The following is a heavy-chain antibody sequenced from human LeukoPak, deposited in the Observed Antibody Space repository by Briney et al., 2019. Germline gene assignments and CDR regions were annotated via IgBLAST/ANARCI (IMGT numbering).Heavy chain of an antibody. V-gene: IGHV3-53*01. J-gene: IGHJ4*02. CDR3: AKDDHYDFWSGYYSGWVGFDY. CDR1: GFSVSSNY. Sequence: GGSLRLSCAASGFSVSSNYMSWVRQTPGKGLEWASVIYSDGTTYYEDSVKGRFTISRDNSKNTLYLQMNSLRAEDTAVYYCAKDDHYDFWSGYYSGWVGFDYWGQGTLVTVSS. D-gene: IGHD3-3*01. CDR2: IYSDGTT.